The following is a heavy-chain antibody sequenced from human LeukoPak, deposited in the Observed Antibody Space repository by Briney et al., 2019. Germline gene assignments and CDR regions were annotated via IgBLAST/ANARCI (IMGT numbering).Heavy chain of an antibody. CDR2: IWSDGNNR. J-gene: IGHJ6*03. CDR1: GLTFRNYG. D-gene: IGHD2-8*02. CDR3: AKDPGASVSGFYRDV. Sequence: PGGSLRLSCAASGLTFRNYGMHWVRQARGKGREWVSFIWSDGNNRFYADSVKGRFTISRDNSKNMLYLQMDTLRAEDTALYYCAKDPGASVSGFYRDVWGKGTTVIVSS. V-gene: IGHV3-30*02.